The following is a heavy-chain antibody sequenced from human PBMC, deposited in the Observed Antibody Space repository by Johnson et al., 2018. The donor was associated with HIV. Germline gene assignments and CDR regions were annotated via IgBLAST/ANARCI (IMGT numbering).Heavy chain of an antibody. Sequence: VQLVESGGGLIQPGGSLRLSCAASGFTVSSNCMTWVRQAPGKGLEWVSVIYSDDSTYYADSVKGRFTISRDNSKNTLFLQMNRLRVEDTAVYYCARARAGAFDIWGQGTMVTVSS. J-gene: IGHJ3*02. CDR3: ARARAGAFDI. D-gene: IGHD6-19*01. CDR2: IYSDDST. V-gene: IGHV3-53*01. CDR1: GFTVSSNC.